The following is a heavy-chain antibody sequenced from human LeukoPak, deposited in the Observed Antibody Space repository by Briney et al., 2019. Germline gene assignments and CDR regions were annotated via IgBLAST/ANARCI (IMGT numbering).Heavy chain of an antibody. CDR1: GRSFSGYY. CDR3: ARGYYGSGKPRNYYYYYGMDV. CDR2: INHSGST. D-gene: IGHD3-10*01. V-gene: IGHV4-34*01. Sequence: SETLSLTCAVYGRSFSGYYWSWIRQPPGKGLEWIGEINHSGSTNYNPSLKSRVTISVDTSKNQFSLKLSSVTAADTAVYYCARGYYGSGKPRNYYYYYGMDVWGKGTTVTVSS. J-gene: IGHJ6*04.